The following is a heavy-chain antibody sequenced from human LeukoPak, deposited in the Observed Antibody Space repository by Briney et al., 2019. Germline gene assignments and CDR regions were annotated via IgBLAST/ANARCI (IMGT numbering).Heavy chain of an antibody. V-gene: IGHV1-58*02. D-gene: IGHD2-15*01. J-gene: IGHJ4*02. CDR1: GFTFTSSA. CDR2: IVVGSDNT. CDR3: AADLGYCSGGRCHLDY. Sequence: SVKVSCKTSGFTFTSSAMQWVRQARGQRLEWIGLIVVGSDNTNYAQKFQERVTITRDMSSSKAYMELSSLRSEDTAVYYCAADLGYCSGGRCHLDYWGQGTLVTVSS.